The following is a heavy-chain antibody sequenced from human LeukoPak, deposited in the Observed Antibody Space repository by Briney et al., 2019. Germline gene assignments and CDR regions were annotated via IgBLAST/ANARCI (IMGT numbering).Heavy chain of an antibody. J-gene: IGHJ6*02. CDR1: GYSFTSYW. CDR3: ARLVVAAAGTKNYYYYYGVDV. Sequence: GESLKISCKGSGYSFTSYWIGWVRQMPGKGLEWMGIIYPGGSDTRYSPSFQGQVTISADKSISTAYLQWSSLKASDTAMYYCARLVVAAAGTKNYYYYYGVDVWGQGTTVTVSS. CDR2: IYPGGSDT. V-gene: IGHV5-51*01. D-gene: IGHD6-13*01.